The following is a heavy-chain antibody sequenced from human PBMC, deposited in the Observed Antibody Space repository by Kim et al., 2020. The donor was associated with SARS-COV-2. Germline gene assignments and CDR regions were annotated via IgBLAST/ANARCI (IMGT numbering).Heavy chain of an antibody. CDR3: ARLRGTGTTRSQSYHYYIGV. J-gene: IGHJ6*03. CDR1: GFSLSTRGKC. Sequence: SGPTLVNPTQTLTLTCTVSGFSLSTRGKCVNWIRQPPGKALEWLARIDWEDDKYDNTSLKTRLAISKDTSKNQVVLTMTNMDPVDTATYYCARLRGTGTTRSQSYHYYIGVWGKGATVTGSS. CDR2: IDWEDDK. D-gene: IGHD1-7*01. V-gene: IGHV2-70*11.